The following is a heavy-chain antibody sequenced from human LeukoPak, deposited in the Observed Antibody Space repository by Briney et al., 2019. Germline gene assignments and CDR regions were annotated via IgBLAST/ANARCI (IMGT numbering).Heavy chain of an antibody. CDR3: ARETPDLGLSIFDY. D-gene: IGHD3-16*02. J-gene: IGHJ4*02. Sequence: ASVKVSCKASGYTFTSYGISWVRQAPGQGLEWMGWISAYNGNTNYAQKLQGRVTMTTDTSTSTAYMELRSLRSDDTAVYYCARETPDLGLSIFDYWGQGTLVTVSS. CDR1: GYTFTSYG. CDR2: ISAYNGNT. V-gene: IGHV1-18*01.